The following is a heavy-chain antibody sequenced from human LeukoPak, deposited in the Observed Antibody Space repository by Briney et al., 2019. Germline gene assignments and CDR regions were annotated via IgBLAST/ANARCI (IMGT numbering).Heavy chain of an antibody. V-gene: IGHV3-23*01. J-gene: IGHJ4*02. CDR2: MSGSGGRT. D-gene: IGHD1-14*01. CDR1: GFTFSGDA. CDR3: SKEKLEPRAFDS. Sequence: GGSLRLSCAPSGFTFSGDAMSWGRQAPGKGGEGGSGMSGSGGRTYYADSGKGRFTISRHNSKNTLCLQINRLRGVDTAVYYFSKEKLEPRAFDSWGQGTLVTVSP.